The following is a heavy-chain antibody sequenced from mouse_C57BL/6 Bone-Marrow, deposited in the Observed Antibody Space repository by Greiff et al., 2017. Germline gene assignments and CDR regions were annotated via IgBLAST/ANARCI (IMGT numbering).Heavy chain of an antibody. V-gene: IGHV1-42*01. J-gene: IGHJ2*01. CDR3: ARGRLVDY. Sequence: VQLQQSGPELVKPGASVKISCKASGYSFTGYYMNWVKQSPEKSLEWIGEINPSTGGTTYNQKFKAKATLTVDKSSSTAYMQLKSLTSEDSAVYYCARGRLVDYWGQGTTLTVSS. D-gene: IGHD3-2*02. CDR1: GYSFTGYY. CDR2: INPSTGGT.